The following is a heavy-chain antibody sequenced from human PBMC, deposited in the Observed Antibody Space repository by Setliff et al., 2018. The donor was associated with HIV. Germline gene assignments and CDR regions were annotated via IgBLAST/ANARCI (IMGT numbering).Heavy chain of an antibody. V-gene: IGHV1-69*05. D-gene: IGHD3-16*01. CDR1: GGTFISYA. CDR2: IIPIFGTA. CDR3: ARCGAGEWHLYLDI. Sequence: SVKVSCKASGGTFISYAIGWVRQAPGQGLEWMGGIIPIFGTANYAQKFQGRVTITTDESTSTAYMELSSLRSEDTAVYYCARCGAGEWHLYLDIWGKGTAVTVSS. J-gene: IGHJ6*03.